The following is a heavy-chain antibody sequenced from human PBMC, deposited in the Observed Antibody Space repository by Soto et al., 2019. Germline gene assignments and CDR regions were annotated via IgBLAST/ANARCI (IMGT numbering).Heavy chain of an antibody. J-gene: IGHJ4*02. D-gene: IGHD5-18*01. V-gene: IGHV3-23*01. CDR2: ISGSGGST. Sequence: EVQLLESGGGLVQPGGSLRLSCAANRFTFSSYAIRWVRQAPGKGLEWVSGISGSGGSTYHADSVKGRFTISRDNSKNTLYLQMNSLRAEDTSVYYCAKDSGYSYGYDYFDYWGQGTLVTVSS. CDR1: RFTFSSYA. CDR3: AKDSGYSYGYDYFDY.